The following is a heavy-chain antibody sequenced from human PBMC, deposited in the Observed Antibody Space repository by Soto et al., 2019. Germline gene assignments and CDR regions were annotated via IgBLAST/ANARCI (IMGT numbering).Heavy chain of an antibody. J-gene: IGHJ6*02. CDR1: GYSFTSYW. V-gene: IGHV5-10-1*01. CDR2: IDPSDSYT. CDR3: ARYNTSWDYYYYGMDV. Sequence: GESLKISCKGSGYSFTSYWISWVRQMPGKGLEWMGRIDPSDSYTNYSPSFQGHVTISADKSISTAYLQWSSLKASDTAMYYCARYNTSWDYYYYGMDVWGQGTTVTVSS. D-gene: IGHD2-2*01.